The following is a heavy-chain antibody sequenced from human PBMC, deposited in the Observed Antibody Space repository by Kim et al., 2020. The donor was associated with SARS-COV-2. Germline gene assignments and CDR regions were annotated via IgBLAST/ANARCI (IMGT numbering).Heavy chain of an antibody. J-gene: IGHJ5*02. CDR2: MNPNSGKT. CDR1: GYTFTSYD. D-gene: IGHD1-26*01. Sequence: ASVKVSCKASGYTFTSYDINWVRQATGQGLEWMGWMNPNSGKTDYAQKFQGRVTITRNTSISTAYMELSSLRSEDTAVYYCARGQHRLGLVCGSYCYNWLDAWGQGTMVTVSS. V-gene: IGHV1-8*01. CDR3: ARGQHRLGLVCGSYCYNWLDA.